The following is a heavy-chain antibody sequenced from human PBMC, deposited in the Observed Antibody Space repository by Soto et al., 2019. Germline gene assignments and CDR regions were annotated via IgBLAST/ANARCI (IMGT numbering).Heavy chain of an antibody. Sequence: QVQLVQSGAEVKKPGASVKVSCKTSGYTFAAYYIHWIRQAPGQGLEWMGWINPTSGGTVYAQNFQHRVTMTRDTSISTAYMELRRLNSDDTAVYYCARDPDYGDYWGYVFDSWGQGTPVTVSS. CDR1: GYTFAAYY. V-gene: IGHV1-2*02. J-gene: IGHJ4*02. CDR2: INPTSGGT. D-gene: IGHD4-17*01. CDR3: ARDPDYGDYWGYVFDS.